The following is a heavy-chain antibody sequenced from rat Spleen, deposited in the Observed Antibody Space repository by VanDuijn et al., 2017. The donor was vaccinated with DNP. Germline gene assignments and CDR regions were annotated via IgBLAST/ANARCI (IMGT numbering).Heavy chain of an antibody. Sequence: EVQLQESGPGLVKPSQSLSLTCSVTGYSITSNFRWSWIRKFPGNTLEWMGYINSAGSTDYNPSLKSRIYITRDTSKNQFFLQVNSVTTEDTATYYCAVQLGVFDYWGQGVMVTVSS. CDR1: GYSITSNFR. D-gene: IGHD5-1*01. V-gene: IGHV3-3*01. J-gene: IGHJ2*01. CDR2: INSAGST. CDR3: AVQLGVFDY.